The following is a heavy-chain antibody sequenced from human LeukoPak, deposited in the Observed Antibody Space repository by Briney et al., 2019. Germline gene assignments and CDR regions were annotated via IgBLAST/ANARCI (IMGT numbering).Heavy chain of an antibody. V-gene: IGHV4-38-2*02. CDR3: ARDGAYCGGDCYSRVDY. CDR1: GYSISSGYY. CDR2: IYHSGST. Sequence: SETLSLTCTVSGYSISSGYYWGWIRQPPGKGLEWIGSIYHSGSTYYNPSLKSRVTISVGTSKNQFSLKLSSVTAADTAVYYCARDGAYCGGDCYSRVDYWGQGTLVTVSS. J-gene: IGHJ4*02. D-gene: IGHD2-21*01.